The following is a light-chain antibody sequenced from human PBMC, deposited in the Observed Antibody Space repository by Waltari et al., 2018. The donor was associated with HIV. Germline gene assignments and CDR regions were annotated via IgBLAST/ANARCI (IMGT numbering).Light chain of an antibody. CDR3: QKYKSAPFT. J-gene: IGKJ3*01. CDR2: ATS. V-gene: IGKV1-27*01. Sequence: DIQMTQSPSSLSASVGDRVTLTCRADQAINNYLAWYQQKPGRAPRLLIYATSTLQSGVPSRFSGSGSGTDFTLTISGLQPEDVATYYCQKYKSAPFTFGPGTKVDIK. CDR1: QAINNY.